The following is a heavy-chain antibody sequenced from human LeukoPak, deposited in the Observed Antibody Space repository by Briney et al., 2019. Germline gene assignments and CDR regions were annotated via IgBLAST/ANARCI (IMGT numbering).Heavy chain of an antibody. CDR2: ISYDGSKK. CDR1: GFTFSTYA. J-gene: IGHJ3*02. V-gene: IGHV3-30*04. Sequence: GGSLRLSCVVSGFTFSTYAMDWVRQAPGKGLEWVAVISYDGSKKYYADSVKGRFTISRDNSKNTLYLQMNSLRPEDTAVYYCARVRLLYLDDAFDIWGQGTMVTVSS. D-gene: IGHD2-2*02. CDR3: ARVRLLYLDDAFDI.